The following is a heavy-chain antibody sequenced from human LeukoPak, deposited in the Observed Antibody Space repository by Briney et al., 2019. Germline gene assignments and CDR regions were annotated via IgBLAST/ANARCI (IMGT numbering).Heavy chain of an antibody. CDR3: AKDSSRYCSSTSCMYYFDY. D-gene: IGHD2-2*01. CDR2: ISYDGSNK. V-gene: IGHV3-30*18. CDR1: GFTFSSYG. Sequence: RGSLRLSCAASGFTFSSYGMHWVRQAPGKGLEWVAVISYDGSNKYYADSVKGRFTISRGNSKNTLYLQMNSLRAEDTAVYYCAKDSSRYCSSTSCMYYFDYWGQGTLVTVSS. J-gene: IGHJ4*02.